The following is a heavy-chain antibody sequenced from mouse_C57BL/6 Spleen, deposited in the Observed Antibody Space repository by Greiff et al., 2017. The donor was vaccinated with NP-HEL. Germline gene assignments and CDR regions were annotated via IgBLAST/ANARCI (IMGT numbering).Heavy chain of an antibody. CDR3: ARKGGITTVVADYYAMDY. J-gene: IGHJ4*01. CDR1: GFSLTSYG. V-gene: IGHV2-2*01. CDR2: IWSGGST. Sequence: VKLMESGPGLVQPSQSLSITCTVSGFSLTSYGVHWVRQSPGKGLEWLGVIWSGGSTDYNAAFISRLSISKDNSKSQVFFKMNSLQADDTAIYYCARKGGITTVVADYYAMDYWGQGTSVTVSS. D-gene: IGHD1-1*01.